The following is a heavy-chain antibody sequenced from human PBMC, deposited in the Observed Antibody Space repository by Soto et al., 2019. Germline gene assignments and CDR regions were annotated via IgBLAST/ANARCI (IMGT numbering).Heavy chain of an antibody. J-gene: IGHJ3*02. CDR1: GGTFSSYA. CDR3: ARDRIRGCQSSDAFDI. V-gene: IGHV1-69*01. D-gene: IGHD2-2*01. CDR2: IIPIFGTA. Sequence: QVQLVQSGAEVKKPGSSVKVSCKASGGTFSSYAISWVRQAPGQGLEWMGGIIPIFGTANYAQKFQGRVTITADESTSTAYMELSRLRSEDKAVYYCARDRIRGCQSSDAFDIWGQGANVTVSS.